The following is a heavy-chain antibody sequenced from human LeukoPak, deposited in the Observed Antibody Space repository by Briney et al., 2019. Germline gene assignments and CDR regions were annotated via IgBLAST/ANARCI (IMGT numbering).Heavy chain of an antibody. CDR1: GFTFSNYW. J-gene: IGHJ4*02. V-gene: IGHV3-7*03. Sequence: GGSLRLSCAASGFTFSNYWMSWVRQAPGKGLEWVVNINQDGSEKYYVDSVKGRFTISRDNAKNSLYLQMNSLRVEDTAVYYCASLMARGVIWIDYWGQGTLVTVSS. CDR3: ASLMARGVIWIDY. D-gene: IGHD3-10*01. CDR2: INQDGSEK.